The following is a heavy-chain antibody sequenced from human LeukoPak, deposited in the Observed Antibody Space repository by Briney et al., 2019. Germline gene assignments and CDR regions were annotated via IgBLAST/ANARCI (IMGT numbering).Heavy chain of an antibody. CDR2: IKQDGSEK. Sequence: GGSLRLSCAASGFTFSSYWMSWVREAPGKGLEWVANIKQDGSEKYYVDSVKGRFTTSRDNAKYSLYLHMISLRAEDTAVYYCARWRGSQSEFEYWGQGTLVTVAS. D-gene: IGHD3-3*01. J-gene: IGHJ4*02. CDR3: ARWRGSQSEFEY. V-gene: IGHV3-7*01. CDR1: GFTFSSYW.